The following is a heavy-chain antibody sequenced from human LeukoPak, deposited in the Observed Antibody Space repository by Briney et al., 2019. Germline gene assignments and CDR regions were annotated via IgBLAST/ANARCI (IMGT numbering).Heavy chain of an antibody. CDR1: GFTFSSCW. D-gene: IGHD5-12*01. CDR3: ARVHSGWVDY. V-gene: IGHV3-7*01. Sequence: GGSLRLSCAASGFTFSSCWMSWVRQAPGKGLEWVANIKQDGSEKYYVDSVKGRFTISRDNAKNSLYLQMNSLRAEDTAVYYCARVHSGWVDYWGQGTLVTVSS. CDR2: IKQDGSEK. J-gene: IGHJ4*02.